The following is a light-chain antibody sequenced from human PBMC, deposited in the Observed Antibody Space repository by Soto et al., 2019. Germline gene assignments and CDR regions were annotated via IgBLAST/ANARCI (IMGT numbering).Light chain of an antibody. CDR3: SSYTTSNTRQIV. V-gene: IGLV2-14*01. Sequence: QSALTQPPSASGSPRHSVTISCTGTSSDVGGYNYVSWYQQYPGKAPKLMIYDVSNRPSGVSNRFSGSKSDNTASLTISGLQPEDEADYYCSSYTTSNTRQIVFGTGTKVTVL. CDR2: DVS. CDR1: SSDVGGYNY. J-gene: IGLJ1*01.